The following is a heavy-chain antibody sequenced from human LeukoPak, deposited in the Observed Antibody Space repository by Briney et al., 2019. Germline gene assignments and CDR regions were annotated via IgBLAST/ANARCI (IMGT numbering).Heavy chain of an antibody. CDR2: IYYSGST. CDR3: ARHYYGSGSYSSYYYYYMDV. D-gene: IGHD3-10*01. V-gene: IGHV4-31*03. Sequence: PSQTLSLTCTVSGGSISSGGYYWSWIRQHPGKGLEWIGYIYYSGSTNYNPSLKSRVTISVDTSKNQFSLKLSSVTAADTAVYYCARHYYGSGSYSSYYYYYMDVWGKGTTVTVSS. J-gene: IGHJ6*03. CDR1: GGSISSGGYY.